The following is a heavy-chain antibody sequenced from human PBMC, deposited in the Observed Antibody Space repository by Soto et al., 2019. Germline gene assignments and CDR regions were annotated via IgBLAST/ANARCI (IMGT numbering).Heavy chain of an antibody. Sequence: QVQLQESGPGLVKPSETLSLTCIVSGGSISSYYWSWIRQSPGKGLQWIGYIYYRGSTNYNPSLKSRVTISVDTSKNQFSLKLSSVSAADTAVYYCARDRVIGNNNFFDPWGQGTLVTVAS. V-gene: IGHV4-59*01. CDR1: GGSISSYY. CDR3: ARDRVIGNNNFFDP. D-gene: IGHD3-16*02. J-gene: IGHJ5*02. CDR2: IYYRGST.